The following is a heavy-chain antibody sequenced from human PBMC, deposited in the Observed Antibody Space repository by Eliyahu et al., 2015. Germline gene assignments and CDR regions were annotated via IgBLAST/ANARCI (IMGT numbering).Heavy chain of an antibody. Sequence: QLQLQESGPGLVKPSETLSLTCXVSGGSXXXXTSYWGXXRQPPGKGREWIGSIYYSGSTYDNPSLKSRVTISVDTSKIQFSLKLSSVTAADTAVYYCARHQAGFSSSWLYAFDIWGQGTMVTVSS. V-gene: IGHV4-39*01. D-gene: IGHD6-13*01. CDR2: IYYSGST. J-gene: IGHJ3*02. CDR3: ARHQAGFSSSWLYAFDI. CDR1: GGSXXXXTSY.